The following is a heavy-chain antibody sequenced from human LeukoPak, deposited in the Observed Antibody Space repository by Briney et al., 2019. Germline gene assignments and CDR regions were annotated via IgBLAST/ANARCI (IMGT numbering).Heavy chain of an antibody. V-gene: IGHV3-74*01. CDR1: GFTFSRYA. CDR3: ARDGFTGPTTAYLDH. J-gene: IGHJ4*01. Sequence: PGGSLRLSCAASGFTFSRYAMHWVRQTPGMGLVWVSRLAADGSGTNYADSVKGRFTISRDNVKNTVYLQMSSLRAEDTAVYYCARDGFTGPTTAYLDHWGQGTLVTVSS. CDR2: LAADGSGT. D-gene: IGHD1-1*01.